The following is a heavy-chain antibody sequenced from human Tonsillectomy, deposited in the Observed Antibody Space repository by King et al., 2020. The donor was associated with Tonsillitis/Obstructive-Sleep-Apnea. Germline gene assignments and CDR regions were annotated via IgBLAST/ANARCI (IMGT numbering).Heavy chain of an antibody. CDR2: ILYDGSNQ. D-gene: IGHD3-22*01. CDR3: VKDDSSGEYDVDY. J-gene: IGHJ4*02. CDR1: GFTFSSYG. V-gene: IGHV3-30*18. Sequence: VQLVESGGGVVQPGRSLRLSCAASGFTFSSYGMHWVRQAPGKGLEWVALILYDGSNQYYADSVKGRFAISRDDSKNTLYLQMNSLRVEDTAVYYCVKDDSSGEYDVDYWGQGTLVTVSS.